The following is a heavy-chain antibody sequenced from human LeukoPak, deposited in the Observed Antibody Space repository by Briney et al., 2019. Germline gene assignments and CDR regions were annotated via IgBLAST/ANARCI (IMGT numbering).Heavy chain of an antibody. Sequence: GESLKISCKGSGYSFTSYWIGWVRQMPGKGLEWMGRIGPSDSYTNYSPSFQGHVTISADKSISTAYLQWSSLRASDTAMYYCARHPSGSYYQFDYWGQGTLVTVSS. J-gene: IGHJ4*02. CDR3: ARHPSGSYYQFDY. CDR2: IGPSDSYT. D-gene: IGHD1-26*01. V-gene: IGHV5-10-1*01. CDR1: GYSFTSYW.